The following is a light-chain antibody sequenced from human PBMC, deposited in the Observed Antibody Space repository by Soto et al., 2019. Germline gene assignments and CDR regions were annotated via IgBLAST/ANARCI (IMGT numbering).Light chain of an antibody. CDR1: RSISAW. Sequence: DIQMTQSPSTLSASVRDRVSITGRATRSISAWLAGYQQKPGKAPKLLIYMASKLQSGLPSRFSGSGSGTEFTLTISSQQPDDFATYYCQQYTSYPYTFGQGTKLQIK. V-gene: IGKV1-5*03. CDR3: QQYTSYPYT. J-gene: IGKJ2*01. CDR2: MAS.